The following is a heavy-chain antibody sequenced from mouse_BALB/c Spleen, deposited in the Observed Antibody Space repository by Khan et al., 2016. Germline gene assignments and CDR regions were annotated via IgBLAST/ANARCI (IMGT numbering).Heavy chain of an antibody. CDR3: ARVQVGDSYFCDY. CDR1: GYSITSDYA. D-gene: IGHD1-3*01. V-gene: IGHV3-2*02. Sequence: EVQLQESGPGLVKPSQSLSLTCTVTGYSITSDYAWNWIRQFPGNKLEWMGYITYSGSTCYNPSLTSRISITRDTSKNQFFLQLNAVTTEDTATYYCARVQVGDSYFCDYWGKGTTLTVSS. J-gene: IGHJ2*01. CDR2: ITYSGST.